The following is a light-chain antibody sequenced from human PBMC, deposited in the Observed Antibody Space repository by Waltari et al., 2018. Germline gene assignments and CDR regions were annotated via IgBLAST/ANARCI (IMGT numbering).Light chain of an antibody. Sequence: DIQMTQSPSSLSASVEDRVTITCRASQKISSYLNWYQQKPGTAPRLLIYHASRLQSGVPSRFSGSGSGTDFTLTISSLQPEDFGTYYCQQTYTTPRTFGQGTKVETK. CDR3: QQTYTTPRT. CDR1: QKISSY. J-gene: IGKJ1*01. CDR2: HAS. V-gene: IGKV1-39*01.